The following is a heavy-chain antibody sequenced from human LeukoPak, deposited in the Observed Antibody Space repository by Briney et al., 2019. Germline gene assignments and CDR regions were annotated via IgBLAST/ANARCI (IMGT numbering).Heavy chain of an antibody. V-gene: IGHV4-34*01. CDR3: VRGILEYYYFDL. CDR2: IHYRGAT. Sequence: KTSETLSLTCGVSGGSFTGYYWSWIRQAPGKGLEWIGEIHYRGATNYKPSLRSRVTISRDTSENQFSLKLSSVTAADTAVYYCVRGILEYYYFDLWGRDTLVTVSS. J-gene: IGHJ2*01. D-gene: IGHD3-3*01. CDR1: GGSFTGYY.